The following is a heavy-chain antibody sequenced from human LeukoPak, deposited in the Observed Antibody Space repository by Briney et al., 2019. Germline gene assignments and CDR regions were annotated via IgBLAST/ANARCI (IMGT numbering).Heavy chain of an antibody. Sequence: SGGSLRLSCAASGFTFSNAWMSWVRQPPGKGLEWIGEINHSGSTNYNPSLKSRVTISVDTSKNQFSLKLSSVTAADTAVYYCARGLVFGYWGQGTLVTVSS. CDR1: GFTFSNAW. V-gene: IGHV4-34*01. J-gene: IGHJ4*02. CDR3: ARGLVFGY. CDR2: INHSGST. D-gene: IGHD2-15*01.